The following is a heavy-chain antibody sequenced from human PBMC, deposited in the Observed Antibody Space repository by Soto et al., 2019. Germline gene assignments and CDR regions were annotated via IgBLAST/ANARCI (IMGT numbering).Heavy chain of an antibody. CDR1: GFTFSSYG. V-gene: IGHV3-33*01. J-gene: IGHJ6*03. CDR3: ARDAPPRRIAVAGTRDYYYYYYMDV. D-gene: IGHD6-19*01. CDR2: IWYDGSNK. Sequence: ESGGGVVQPGRSLRLSCAASGFTFSSYGMHWVRQAPGKGLEWVAVIWYDGSNKYYADSVKGRFTISRDNSKNTLYLQMNSLRAADTAVYYCARDAPPRRIAVAGTRDYYYYYYMDVWGKGTTVTVSS.